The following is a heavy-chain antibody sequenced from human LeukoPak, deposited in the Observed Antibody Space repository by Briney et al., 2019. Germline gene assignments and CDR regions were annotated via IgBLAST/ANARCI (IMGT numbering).Heavy chain of an antibody. Sequence: ASVKVSCKTSGYTFASCTISWVRQAPGQGLEWMGWISAYNGNTNYAQNLQGRVTMTTDTSTSTAYMELRSLRSDDTAMYYCATNIAAAGSFDYWGQGTLVTVSS. CDR3: ATNIAAAGSFDY. V-gene: IGHV1-18*01. D-gene: IGHD6-13*01. CDR1: GYTFASCT. CDR2: ISAYNGNT. J-gene: IGHJ4*02.